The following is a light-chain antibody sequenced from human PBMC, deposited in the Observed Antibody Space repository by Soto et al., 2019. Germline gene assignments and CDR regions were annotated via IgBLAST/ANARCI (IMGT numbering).Light chain of an antibody. J-gene: IGKJ4*01. CDR2: GAS. Sequence: EIVMTQSPATLSVSPGEGATLSCRASHSVDSNLAWYQQKPGQAPRLLIFGASTRATGIPTRFSGGGSGTDFTLTISSLQSEDFGLYFCQQDDKWPLTFGGGTKVDIK. V-gene: IGKV3D-15*01. CDR1: HSVDSN. CDR3: QQDDKWPLT.